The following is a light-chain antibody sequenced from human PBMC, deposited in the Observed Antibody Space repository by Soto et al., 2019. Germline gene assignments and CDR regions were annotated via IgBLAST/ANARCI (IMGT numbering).Light chain of an antibody. CDR3: SSYTSSSTLV. CDR2: EVS. J-gene: IGLJ1*01. V-gene: IGLV2-14*01. CDR1: TSDVGTYNY. Sequence: QSALTQPASVSGSPGQSITISCTGSTSDVGTYNYVSWYQQRPGKAPKLMIFEVSNRPSGVSSRFSGSKSGNTASLTISGLQAEDEADYYCSSYTSSSTLVFGTGTKLTVL.